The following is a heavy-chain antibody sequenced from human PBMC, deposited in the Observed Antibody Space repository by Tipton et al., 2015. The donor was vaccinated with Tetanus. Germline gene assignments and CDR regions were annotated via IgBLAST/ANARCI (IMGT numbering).Heavy chain of an antibody. Sequence: TLSLTCTVSGGSITSSDCFWGWIRQPPGKGLEWIANVHYTGDTYYSPSLQSRVTISVDTSKNQFSLRLSSVTAADTAVYYCARMQSGSYFDLWGPGILVTVSS. CDR1: GGSITSSDCF. CDR3: ARMQSGSYFDL. CDR2: VHYTGDT. D-gene: IGHD1-26*01. V-gene: IGHV4-39*01. J-gene: IGHJ4*02.